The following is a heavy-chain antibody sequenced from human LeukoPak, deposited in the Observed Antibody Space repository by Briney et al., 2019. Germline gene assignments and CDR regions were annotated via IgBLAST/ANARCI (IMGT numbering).Heavy chain of an antibody. CDR1: GYTFTSYD. Sequence: ASVKVSCKASGYTFTSYDINWVRQATGQGLEWMGWMNPNNGNTNYAQKFQGRVTMTIDTSTSTAYMEMTSLRSDDTAVYYCARMGGLHFYYYYMDVWGKGTTVTVSS. CDR3: ARMGGLHFYYYYMDV. J-gene: IGHJ6*03. V-gene: IGHV1-8*02. CDR2: MNPNNGNT. D-gene: IGHD3/OR15-3a*01.